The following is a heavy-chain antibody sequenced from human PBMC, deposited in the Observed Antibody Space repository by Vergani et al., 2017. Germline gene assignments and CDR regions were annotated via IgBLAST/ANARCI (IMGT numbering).Heavy chain of an antibody. J-gene: IGHJ5*02. Sequence: QVQLVQSGAEVKKPGSSVKVSCKASGGTFSSYAISWVRQAPGQGLEWMGGIIPIFGTANYAQKFQGRVTITADESTSTAYMELSSLRSEDTAVYYCAGVREPFCSSTSCYENWFDPWGQGTLVTVSS. CDR3: AGVREPFCSSTSCYENWFDP. CDR1: GGTFSSYA. CDR2: IIPIFGTA. D-gene: IGHD2-2*01. V-gene: IGHV1-69*01.